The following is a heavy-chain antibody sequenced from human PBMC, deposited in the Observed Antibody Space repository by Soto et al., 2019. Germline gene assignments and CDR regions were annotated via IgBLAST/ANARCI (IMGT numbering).Heavy chain of an antibody. CDR3: ARGPRVSSTGTGAH. D-gene: IGHD1-1*01. Sequence: PGGSLRLSCSVSGFTFSAYWMRWVRQVPGKGLTWVSRISDDGSTATYADSVKGRFVISRDNAKNSLYLEMNTLRADDSGLYYCARGPRVSSTGTGAHWGRGTLVTVSS. J-gene: IGHJ4*02. CDR1: GFTFSAYW. CDR2: ISDDGSTA. V-gene: IGHV3-74*01.